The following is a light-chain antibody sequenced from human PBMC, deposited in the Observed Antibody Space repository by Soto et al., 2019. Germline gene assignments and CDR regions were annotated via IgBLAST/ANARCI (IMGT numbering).Light chain of an antibody. Sequence: DIQLTQSPSSLSPSVGDRITLSCRASQSISRNLNWYQQMPGKAPSLLIYAARDLQSGVPGRFSGSGSGSEFNLTISSLQPEDLATYYCQQSHSTPYTFGQGTKLEI. CDR1: QSISRN. CDR3: QQSHSTPYT. V-gene: IGKV1-39*01. J-gene: IGKJ2*01. CDR2: AAR.